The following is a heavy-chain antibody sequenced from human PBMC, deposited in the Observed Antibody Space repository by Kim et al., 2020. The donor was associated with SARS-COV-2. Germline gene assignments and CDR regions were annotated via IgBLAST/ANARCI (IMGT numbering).Heavy chain of an antibody. CDR2: ITRSGGSS. D-gene: IGHD5-18*01. CDR1: GFIFSDYA. V-gene: IGHV3-64D*06. J-gene: IGHJ4*02. CDR3: VRYGRGYGAVH. Sequence: GGSLRLSCSASGFIFSDYAIHWVRQAPGKGLEYVAAITRSGGSSFYLASVEGRFTVSRDNSKNTLYLQMSSLRPEDTSVYYCVRYGRGYGAVHWGQGTLVTVSS.